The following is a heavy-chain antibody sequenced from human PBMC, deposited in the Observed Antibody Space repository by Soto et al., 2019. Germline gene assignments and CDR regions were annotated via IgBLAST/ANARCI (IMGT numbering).Heavy chain of an antibody. J-gene: IGHJ4*01. V-gene: IGHV4-34*01. CDR2: ISHSGST. CDR3: ARGRKGDSTSWYVD. Sequence: SEPLCLTCAVYGGSFSGYSWSWIRQPPGKGLDWIGEISHSGSTNYNPSLKSRVTISVDTSKNQFSLNLSSVTAADTAVYYCARGRKGDSTSWYVDWGQGTLVTVS. D-gene: IGHD6-13*01. CDR1: GGSFSGYS.